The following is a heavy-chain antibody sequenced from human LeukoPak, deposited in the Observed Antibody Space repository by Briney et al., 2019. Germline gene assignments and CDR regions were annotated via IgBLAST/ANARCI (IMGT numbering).Heavy chain of an antibody. CDR1: GGSFSGYY. V-gene: IGHV4-34*01. D-gene: IGHD3-16*02. J-gene: IGHJ4*02. CDR3: ARIAYDYVWGSYRYFDY. Sequence: SETLSLTCAVYGGSFSGYYWSWIRQPPGKGLEWIGEINHSGSTNYNPSLKSRVTISVDTSKNQFSLKLSSVTAADTAVYYCARIAYDYVWGSYRYFDYWGQGTLATVSS. CDR2: INHSGST.